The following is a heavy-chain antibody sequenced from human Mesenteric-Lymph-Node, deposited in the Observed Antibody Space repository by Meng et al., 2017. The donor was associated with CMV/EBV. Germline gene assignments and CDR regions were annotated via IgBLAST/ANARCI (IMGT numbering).Heavy chain of an antibody. D-gene: IGHD1-1*01. Sequence: GVSSSSGNGWSWGRPPPGKGLEWIGEIYHNGSTNYNPYLKSRVTMSMDKSRNQVSLNLRSVTAADTAVYVCARDNRESGNDGWFDPWGQGTLVTVSS. V-gene: IGHV4-4*01. J-gene: IGHJ5*02. CDR2: IYHNGST. CDR3: ARDNRESGNDGWFDP. CDR1: GVSSSSGNG.